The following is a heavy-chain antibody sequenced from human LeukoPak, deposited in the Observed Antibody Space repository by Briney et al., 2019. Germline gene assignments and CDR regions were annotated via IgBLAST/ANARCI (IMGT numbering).Heavy chain of an antibody. J-gene: IGHJ4*02. V-gene: IGHV3-21*01. CDR1: GFALRNYS. Sequence: GGSLRFSCAASGFALRNYSMDWVRQAPGKGVEWVSSIRSSSRYTFYVDSVKGRFTISRDNAKNSLCLQMKSLRVEDTAVYYCARDEARGYDFRPQDHWGQGTLVTVSS. CDR3: ARDEARGYDFRPQDH. CDR2: IRSSSRYT. D-gene: IGHD3-3*01.